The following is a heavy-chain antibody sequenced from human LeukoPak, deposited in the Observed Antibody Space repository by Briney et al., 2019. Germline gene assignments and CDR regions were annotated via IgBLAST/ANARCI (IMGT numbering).Heavy chain of an antibody. CDR3: ARANRLRHCSGGSCYSFGY. J-gene: IGHJ4*02. CDR1: GYTFTSYD. CDR2: MNPNRGHT. Sequence: GASVKVSCKASGYTFTSYDINWVRQATGQGLEWMGWMNPNRGHTGYAQKFQGRVTMTRNTSISTAYMELSSLRSEDTAVYYCARANRLRHCSGGSCYSFGYWGQGTLVTVSS. V-gene: IGHV1-8*01. D-gene: IGHD2-15*01.